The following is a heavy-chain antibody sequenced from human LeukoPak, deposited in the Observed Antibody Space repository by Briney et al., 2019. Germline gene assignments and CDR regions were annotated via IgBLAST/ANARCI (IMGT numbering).Heavy chain of an antibody. Sequence: ASVTVSCKASGYTFTNYGISWVRQAPGQGLEWMGNINPYNGNTNYAQNLQGRVTMTTDTSTNTAYMELRSLRSDDTAVYYCARDQHDHVWGSYRPYFDYWGQRTLVTVSS. CDR2: INPYNGNT. D-gene: IGHD3-16*02. J-gene: IGHJ4*02. V-gene: IGHV1-18*01. CDR3: ARDQHDHVWGSYRPYFDY. CDR1: GYTFTNYG.